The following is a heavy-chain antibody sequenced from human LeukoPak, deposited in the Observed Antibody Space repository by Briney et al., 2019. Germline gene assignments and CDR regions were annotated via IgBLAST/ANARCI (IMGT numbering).Heavy chain of an antibody. D-gene: IGHD2-21*01. V-gene: IGHV4-30-2*01. Sequence: PSETLSLTCAVSGGSVSSGFYHWSWIRQPPGKGLEWIGYIYHSGSTYYNPSLKSRVTISVDRSKNQFSLKLSSVTAADTAVYYCARGDGESYWYFDLWGRGTLVTVSS. CDR1: GGSVSSGFYH. CDR2: IYHSGST. CDR3: ARGDGESYWYFDL. J-gene: IGHJ2*01.